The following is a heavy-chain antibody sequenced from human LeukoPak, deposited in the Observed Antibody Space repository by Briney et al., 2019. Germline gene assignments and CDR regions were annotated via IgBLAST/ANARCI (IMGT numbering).Heavy chain of an antibody. J-gene: IGHJ4*02. CDR2: IKSKPDGGTT. Sequence: GGSLRLSCAASGVTFSNTWMSWVRQAPGKGLEWVGRIKSKPDGGTTDYAAPVKGRFTISRDDSKNTLYLQMNSLKTEDTAVYYCATDRADYWGQGTLVTVSS. CDR3: ATDRADY. CDR1: GVTFSNTW. V-gene: IGHV3-15*01.